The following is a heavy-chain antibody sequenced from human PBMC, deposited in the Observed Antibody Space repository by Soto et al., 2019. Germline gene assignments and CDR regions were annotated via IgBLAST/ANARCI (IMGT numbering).Heavy chain of an antibody. CDR3: ASEVVVAATPLWHYYYGMDV. D-gene: IGHD2-15*01. Sequence: SVKVSCKASGGTFSSYAVSWVRQAPGQGLEWMGGIIPIFGTANYAQKFQGRVTITADESTSTAYMELSSLRSEDTAVYYCASEVVVAATPLWHYYYGMDVWGQGTTVTVSS. CDR2: IIPIFGTA. J-gene: IGHJ6*02. V-gene: IGHV1-69*13. CDR1: GGTFSSYA.